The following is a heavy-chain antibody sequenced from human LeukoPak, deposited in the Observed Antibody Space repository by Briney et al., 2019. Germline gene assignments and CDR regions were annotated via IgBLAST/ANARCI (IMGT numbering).Heavy chain of an antibody. CDR1: GGSFSGYY. V-gene: IGHV4-34*01. J-gene: IGHJ4*02. CDR2: IHHSGST. CDR3: ARGGWYYGSGSYAY. D-gene: IGHD3-10*01. Sequence: SETLSLTCAVYGGSFSGYYWIWIRQPPGKGLEWIREIHHSGSTNYNPSLKSRVTISVDTSKNQSSLKLSSVTAADTAVYYCARGGWYYGSGSYAYWGQGTLVTVSS.